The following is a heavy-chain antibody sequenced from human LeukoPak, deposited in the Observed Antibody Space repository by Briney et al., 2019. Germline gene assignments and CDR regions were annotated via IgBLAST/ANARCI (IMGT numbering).Heavy chain of an antibody. J-gene: IGHJ4*02. Sequence: GGSLRLSCAASGFTFSGYYMSWIRQAPGKGLEWVSTIKGIGPTTYYADSVKGRFTISRDNAKNSLYLQMNSLRAEDTAVYYCAREPEYSSSGYDYWGQGTLVTVSS. CDR1: GFTFSGYY. D-gene: IGHD6-6*01. CDR2: IKGIGPTT. V-gene: IGHV3-11*04. CDR3: AREPEYSSSGYDY.